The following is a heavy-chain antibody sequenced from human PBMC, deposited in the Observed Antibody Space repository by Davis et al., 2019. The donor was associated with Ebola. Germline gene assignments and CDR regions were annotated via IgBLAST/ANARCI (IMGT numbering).Heavy chain of an antibody. V-gene: IGHV3-73*01. CDR2: IRTKTNRYAT. Sequence: AASVKVSCKDSGNSFTSHWIGWVRQMPGKGLEWLGRIRTKTNRYATAYTASVKGRFTISRDDSGSRAFLQMNSLKTEDTAVYYCSRLNYGLDVWGKGTTVIVSP. CDR3: SRLNYGLDV. J-gene: IGHJ6*04. CDR1: GNSFTSHW.